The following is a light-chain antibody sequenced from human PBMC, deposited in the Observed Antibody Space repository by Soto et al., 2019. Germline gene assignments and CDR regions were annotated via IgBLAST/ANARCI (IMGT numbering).Light chain of an antibody. V-gene: IGLV2-8*01. J-gene: IGLJ1*01. CDR2: EVS. CDR3: SSYAGSNNLGV. Sequence: QSALTQPASVSGSPGQSITISCIGTSSDVGGYDSVSWYQQHPGKAPKLMIYEVSKRPSGVPDRFSGSKSGNTASLTVSGLQAEDEADYYCSSYAGSNNLGVFGTGTKLTVL. CDR1: SSDVGGYDS.